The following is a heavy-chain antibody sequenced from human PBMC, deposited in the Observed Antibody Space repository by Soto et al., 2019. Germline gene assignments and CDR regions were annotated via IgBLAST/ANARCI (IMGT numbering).Heavy chain of an antibody. CDR1: GDSIGTGSYY. D-gene: IGHD1-26*01. J-gene: IGHJ1*01. CDR3: ARLAYSGYLQT. Sequence: TSETLSLISDVSGDSIGTGSYYWGWIRQPPGKGLEWIASIYYSGATYYNPSLQSRVTISVDTSNNRFSLTLSSLTAADTAVYFCARLAYSGYLQTWGQGSLVTVSS. V-gene: IGHV4-39*02. CDR2: IYYSGAT.